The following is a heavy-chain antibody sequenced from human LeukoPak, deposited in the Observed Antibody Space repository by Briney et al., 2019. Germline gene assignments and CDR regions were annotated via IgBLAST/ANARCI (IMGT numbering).Heavy chain of an antibody. CDR2: INHSGST. Sequence: PSETLSLTCAVYGGSFSGYYWSWIRQPPGKGLEWIGEINHSGSTNYNPSLKSRVTISVDTSKNQFSLKLSSVTAADTAVYYCARGHPLYYDILTGYLRTNWFDPWGQGTLVTVSS. D-gene: IGHD3-9*01. CDR3: ARGHPLYYDILTGYLRTNWFDP. V-gene: IGHV4-34*01. J-gene: IGHJ5*02. CDR1: GGSFSGYY.